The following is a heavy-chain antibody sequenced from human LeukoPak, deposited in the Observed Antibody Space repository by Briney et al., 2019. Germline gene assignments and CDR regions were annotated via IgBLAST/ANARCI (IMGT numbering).Heavy chain of an antibody. D-gene: IGHD2-15*01. V-gene: IGHV3-33*06. CDR1: GITFSSFG. CDR2: IWNDGSNT. J-gene: IGHJ4*02. CDR3: ANRDCSGGSCYPNH. Sequence: GGYLRLSCAASGITFSSFGMHWVRQAPGKGLEWVAVIWNDGSNTYYADSVRGRFTISRDNSKNTLYLQMNSLRAEDTAVYYCANRDCSGGSCYPNHWGQGTLVTVSS.